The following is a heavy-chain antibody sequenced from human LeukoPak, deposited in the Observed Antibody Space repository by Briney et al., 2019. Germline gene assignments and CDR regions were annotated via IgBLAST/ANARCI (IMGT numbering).Heavy chain of an antibody. CDR3: ARGFATRLFDP. D-gene: IGHD2-15*01. V-gene: IGHV4-31*03. CDR1: GGSISSGGYY. Sequence: SETLSLTCTVSGGSISSGGYYWSWIRQHPGKGLEWIGYIYYSGSTYYNPSLKSRVTISVDTSKNQFSLKLSSVTAADTAVYYCARGFATRLFDPWGQGTLVTVSS. CDR2: IYYSGST. J-gene: IGHJ5*02.